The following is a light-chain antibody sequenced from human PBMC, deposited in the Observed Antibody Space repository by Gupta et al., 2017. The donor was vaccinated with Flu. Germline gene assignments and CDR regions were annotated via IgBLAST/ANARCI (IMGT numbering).Light chain of an antibody. CDR1: SSNIGNNY. J-gene: IGLJ2*01. Sequence: QSVLTQPPSVSAAPGQKVTISCSGSSSNIGNNYVSCYQQLPGTAPKLLIYENNKRPSGVPDRFSGSKSGTSATLGITGLQTGDEADYYCGTWDSSMSADVVFGGGTKLTVL. V-gene: IGLV1-51*02. CDR2: ENN. CDR3: GTWDSSMSADVV.